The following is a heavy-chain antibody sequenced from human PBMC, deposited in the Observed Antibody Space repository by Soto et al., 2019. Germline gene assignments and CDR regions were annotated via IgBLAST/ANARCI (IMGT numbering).Heavy chain of an antibody. CDR2: ISGSGGST. CDR3: ARLQGPRYFDWLDFDY. Sequence: GGSLRLSCAASGFTFSSYAMSWVRQAPGKGLEWVSAISGSGGSTYYADSVKGRFTISRDNSKNTLYLQMNSLRAEDTAVYYCARLQGPRYFDWLDFDYWGQGTLVTVSS. CDR1: GFTFSSYA. J-gene: IGHJ4*02. V-gene: IGHV3-23*01. D-gene: IGHD3-9*01.